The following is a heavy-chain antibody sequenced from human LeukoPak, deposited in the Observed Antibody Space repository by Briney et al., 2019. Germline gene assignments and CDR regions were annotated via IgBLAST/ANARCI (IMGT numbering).Heavy chain of an antibody. CDR1: GFTFSSYG. Sequence: PGGSLRLSCAASGFTFSSYGMSWVRQAPGKGLEWVSAISGSGGSTYYADSVKGRFTISRDNSKNTLYLQMNSLRAEDTAVYYCAKLGQGVLRYFDWFVDWGQGTLVTVSS. D-gene: IGHD3-9*01. V-gene: IGHV3-23*01. CDR2: ISGSGGST. J-gene: IGHJ4*02. CDR3: AKLGQGVLRYFDWFVD.